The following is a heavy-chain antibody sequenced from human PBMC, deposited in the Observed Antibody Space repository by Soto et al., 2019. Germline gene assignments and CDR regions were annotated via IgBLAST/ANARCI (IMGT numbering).Heavy chain of an antibody. CDR3: AKSGSHSYFDY. D-gene: IGHD1-26*01. CDR2: ISNSGGNT. V-gene: IGHV3-23*01. Sequence: PGGSLRLSCAASGFTFSSYAMNWVRQAPGKGLEWVSSISNSGGNTYYADSVKGRFTISGDNAKNTLYLQMNSLRTEDTAVYYCAKSGSHSYFDYWGQGTLVTVSS. CDR1: GFTFSSYA. J-gene: IGHJ4*02.